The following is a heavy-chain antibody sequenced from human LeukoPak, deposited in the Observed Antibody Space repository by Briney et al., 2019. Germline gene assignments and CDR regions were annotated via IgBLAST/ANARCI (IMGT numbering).Heavy chain of an antibody. CDR3: ARAGSGNRWANYGMDA. J-gene: IGHJ6*02. V-gene: IGHV3-13*01. CDR2: IGTVADT. D-gene: IGHD1-1*01. CDR1: GFTFSSYD. Sequence: GGSLRLSCAGSGFTFSSYDMHWVRQVTGKGLEWVSAIGTVADTYYLDSVKGRFTISRENAKNSLYLQMNSLRVGDTAVYYCARAGSGNRWANYGMDAWGQGTTVIVSS.